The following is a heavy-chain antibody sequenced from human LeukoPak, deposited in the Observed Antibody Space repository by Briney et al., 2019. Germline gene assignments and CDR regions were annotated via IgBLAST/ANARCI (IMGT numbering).Heavy chain of an antibody. V-gene: IGHV4-31*03. CDR3: ARGGTDYYFDY. Sequence: SETLSLTCTVSGGSIRSGGYSWSWIRQLPGKGLEWIGYIYDSGSTNYNPFLESRVTMSVDTSRNQFSLKLSSVTAADTAVYYCARGGTDYYFDYWGQGTLVTVSS. J-gene: IGHJ4*02. CDR2: IYDSGST. CDR1: GGSIRSGGYS.